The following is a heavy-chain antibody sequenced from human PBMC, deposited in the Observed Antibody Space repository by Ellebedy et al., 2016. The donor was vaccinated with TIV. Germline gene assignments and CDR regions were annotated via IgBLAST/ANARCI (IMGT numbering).Heavy chain of an antibody. CDR2: LHPHGNN. J-gene: IGHJ4*02. D-gene: IGHD5-18*01. CDR3: ARCGGYGQEIDY. V-gene: IGHV4-38-2*01. CDR1: GYSVTSGFH. Sequence: GSLRLXCAVSGYSVTSGFHWGWIRQPPGKGLEWIGSLHPHGNNYYDPSLRSRVTISIETSRNQFSLKLTSVTAADTAVYYCARCGGYGQEIDYWGQGSLVTVSS.